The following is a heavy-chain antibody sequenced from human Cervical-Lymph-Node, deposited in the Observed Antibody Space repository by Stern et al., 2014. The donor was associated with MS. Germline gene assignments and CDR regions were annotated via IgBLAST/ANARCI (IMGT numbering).Heavy chain of an antibody. Sequence: QVQLVQSGGGVVQPGRSLRLSCAASGFTFSSYGMHWVRQAPGKGLEWVAVISYDGSNKYYADSVKGRFTISRDNSKNTLYLQMNSLRAEDTAVYYCAKDGGWELLGPSYYGMDVWGQGTTVTVSS. J-gene: IGHJ6*02. D-gene: IGHD1-26*01. CDR1: GFTFSSYG. CDR2: ISYDGSNK. CDR3: AKDGGWELLGPSYYGMDV. V-gene: IGHV3-30*18.